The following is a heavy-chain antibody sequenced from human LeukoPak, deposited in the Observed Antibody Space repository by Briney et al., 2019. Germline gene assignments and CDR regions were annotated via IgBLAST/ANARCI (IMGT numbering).Heavy chain of an antibody. Sequence: PSETLSLTCTVSGGSISSYYWSWIRQPPGKGLEWIGYIYYSGSTNYNPSLKSRVTISVDTSKNQFSLKLSSVTAADTAVYYCARQDTVMVQLYWGQGTLVTVSS. V-gene: IGHV4-59*08. J-gene: IGHJ4*02. CDR2: IYYSGST. D-gene: IGHD5-18*01. CDR1: GGSISSYY. CDR3: ARQDTVMVQLY.